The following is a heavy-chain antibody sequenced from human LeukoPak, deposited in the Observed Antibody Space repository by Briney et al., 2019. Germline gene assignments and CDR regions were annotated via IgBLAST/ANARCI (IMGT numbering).Heavy chain of an antibody. D-gene: IGHD6-6*01. Sequence: GGSLRLSCAASGFTFSSYGMHWVRQAPGKGLEWVAVISYDGSNKYYADSVKGRFTISRDNSKNTLYLQMNSLRAEDTAVYYCARGYYSSSSGNFDYWGQGTLVTVSS. CDR3: ARGYYSSSSGNFDY. CDR2: ISYDGSNK. CDR1: GFTFSSYG. J-gene: IGHJ4*02. V-gene: IGHV3-30*03.